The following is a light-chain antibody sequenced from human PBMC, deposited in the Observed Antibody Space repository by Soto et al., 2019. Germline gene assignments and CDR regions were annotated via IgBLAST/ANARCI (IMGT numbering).Light chain of an antibody. Sequence: QSALTQPASVSGCPGQSITISCTGTSSDVGGYNYVSWYQQHPGKAPKLMIYEVSNRPSGVSNRFSGSKSGNTASLTISGLQAEDEADYYCSSSTSSSTQVFGGGTKLTVL. CDR1: SSDVGGYNY. CDR2: EVS. CDR3: SSSTSSSTQV. J-gene: IGLJ3*02. V-gene: IGLV2-14*01.